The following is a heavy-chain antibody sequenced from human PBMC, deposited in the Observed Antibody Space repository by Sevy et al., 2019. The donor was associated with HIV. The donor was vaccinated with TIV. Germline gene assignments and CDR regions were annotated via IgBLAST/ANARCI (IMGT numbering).Heavy chain of an antibody. CDR1: GFTFSAYS. CDR2: ISSSSDTI. D-gene: IGHD2-21*01. CDR3: ARAGGDCYSKNECWFVS. V-gene: IGHV3-48*01. J-gene: IGHJ5*01. Sequence: GESLKISCAASGFTFSAYSMNWVRQAPGKGLEWVSYISSSSDTIYYADSVKGQFTISRDNAKSSLYLQMNGLRAEDTAVYYCARAGGDCYSKNECWFVSWGQGTLVTVSS.